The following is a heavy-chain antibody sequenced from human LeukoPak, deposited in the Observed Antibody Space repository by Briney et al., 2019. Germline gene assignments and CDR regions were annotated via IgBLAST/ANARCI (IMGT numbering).Heavy chain of an antibody. D-gene: IGHD3-10*01. J-gene: IGHJ4*02. CDR2: ISYDGSNK. CDR3: AKVARGSRGSGSYSLFDY. V-gene: IGHV3-30*18. CDR1: GFTFSSYG. Sequence: GGSLRLSCAASGFTFSSYGMHWVRQAPGKGLEWVAVISYDGSNKYYADSGKGRFTISRDTPRNTLYLKMNSLRAEDKGVFYCAKVARGSRGSGSYSLFDYWGQGTLVTVSS.